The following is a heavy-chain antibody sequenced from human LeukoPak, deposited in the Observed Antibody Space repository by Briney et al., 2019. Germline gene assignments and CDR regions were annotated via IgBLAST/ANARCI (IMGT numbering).Heavy chain of an antibody. CDR2: IYYSGST. CDR3: AKVKEYSSGWYYFDY. D-gene: IGHD6-19*01. V-gene: IGHV4-59*12. J-gene: IGHJ4*02. CDR1: GGSISSYY. Sequence: SETLSLTCTVSGGSISSYYWSWIRQPPGKGLEWIGYIYYSGSTNYNPSLKSRVTISVDTSKNQFSLKLSSVTAADTAVYYCAKVKEYSSGWYYFDYWGQGTLVTVSS.